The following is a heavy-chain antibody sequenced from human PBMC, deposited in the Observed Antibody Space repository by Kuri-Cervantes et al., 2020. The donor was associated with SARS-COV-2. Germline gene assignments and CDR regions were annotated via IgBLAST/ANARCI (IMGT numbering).Heavy chain of an antibody. Sequence: GESLKISCSASGSTFSSYDMHWVRQAPGKGLEYVSAISSNGGSTYYADSVKGRFTISRDNSTNTLYLQISSLRAEDTAVYYCVTTLFPYCSGGSCSTPVIPRYGMDVWGQGTTVTVSS. D-gene: IGHD2-15*01. V-gene: IGHV3-64D*06. CDR2: ISSNGGST. CDR3: VTTLFPYCSGGSCSTPVIPRYGMDV. CDR1: GSTFSSYD. J-gene: IGHJ6*02.